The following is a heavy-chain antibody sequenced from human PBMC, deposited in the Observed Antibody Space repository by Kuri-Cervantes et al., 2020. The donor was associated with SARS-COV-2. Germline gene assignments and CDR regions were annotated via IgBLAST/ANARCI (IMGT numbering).Heavy chain of an antibody. CDR2: ISYDGSNK. D-gene: IGHD5-18*01. J-gene: IGHJ4*02. CDR1: GFTFSSYG. CDR3: AKEYSYGLLTLDY. V-gene: IGHV3-30*18. Sequence: GESLKISCAASGFTFSSYGMHWVRQAPGKGLEWVAVISYDGSNKYYADSVKGRFTIPRDSSKNTLYLQMNSLRAEDTAVYYCAKEYSYGLLTLDYWGQGTLVTVSS.